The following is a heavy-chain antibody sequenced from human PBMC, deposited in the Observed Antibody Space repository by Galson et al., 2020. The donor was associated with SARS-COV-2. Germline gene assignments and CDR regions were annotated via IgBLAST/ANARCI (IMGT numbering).Heavy chain of an antibody. Sequence: GESLKISCAASGFTFSSYGMHWVRQAPGKGLEWVTIVWSDGNNKYYADSVKGRFTISKDNSKNTVYLQMNSLRVEDTAVYYRVRNYDSSVGTLDYWGQGTLVTVSS. CDR1: GFTFSSYG. J-gene: IGHJ4*02. V-gene: IGHV3-33*01. D-gene: IGHD3-22*01. CDR3: VRNYDSSVGTLDY. CDR2: VWSDGNNK.